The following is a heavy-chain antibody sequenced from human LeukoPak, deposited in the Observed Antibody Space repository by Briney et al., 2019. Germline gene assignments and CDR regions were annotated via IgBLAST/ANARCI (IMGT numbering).Heavy chain of an antibody. Sequence: ASVKVSCKASGYTFTRYGIGWVRQAPGQGLEWMGWINYTGQRNYAQKFQGRVTMTTETSTNTAYMELRSLRLDDTAVHFCAREQWPAYGMDVWGQGTTVTVSS. CDR2: INYTGQR. CDR3: AREQWPAYGMDV. J-gene: IGHJ6*02. D-gene: IGHD2-8*01. V-gene: IGHV1-18*01. CDR1: GYTFTRYG.